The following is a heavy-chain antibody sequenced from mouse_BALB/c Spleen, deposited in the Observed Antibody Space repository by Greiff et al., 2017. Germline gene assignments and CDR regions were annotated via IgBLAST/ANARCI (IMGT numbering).Heavy chain of an antibody. J-gene: IGHJ2*01. CDR1: GYAFSSSW. CDR3: ARWGIYGNYFDY. D-gene: IGHD2-1*01. V-gene: IGHV1-82*01. Sequence: QVQLQQSGPELVKPGASVKISCKASGYAFSSSWMNWVKQRPGQGLEWIGRIYPGDGDTNYNGKFKGKATLTADKSSSTAYMQLSSLTSVDSAVYFCARWGIYGNYFDYWGQGTTLTVSS. CDR2: IYPGDGDT.